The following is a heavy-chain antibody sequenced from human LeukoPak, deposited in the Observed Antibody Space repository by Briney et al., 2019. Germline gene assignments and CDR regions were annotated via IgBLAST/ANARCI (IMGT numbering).Heavy chain of an antibody. J-gene: IGHJ4*02. D-gene: IGHD1-26*01. CDR3: ATRSVVGR. V-gene: IGHV3-23*01. CDR1: GFTLRSYG. CDR2: ISGSLDST. Sequence: GGSLRLSCATSGFTLRSYGMSWVRKPQGKGLEWVSSISGSLDSTYYADSVKGRFTISRDNSKNTLYLEMNNLKAEDTAIYYCATRSVVGRGGQGTLVIVSS.